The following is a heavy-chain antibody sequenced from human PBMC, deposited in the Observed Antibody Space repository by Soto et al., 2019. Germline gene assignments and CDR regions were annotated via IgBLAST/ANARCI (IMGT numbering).Heavy chain of an antibody. CDR3: AGGYYYYYGMDV. D-gene: IGHD3-16*01. V-gene: IGHV4-31*03. J-gene: IGHJ6*02. CDR2: FYYSGST. CDR1: GGSISSGGYY. Sequence: SETLSLTCTVSGGSISSGGYYWSWIRQHPGKGLEWIGYFYYSGSTYYNPSLKSRVTISVDTSKNQFPLKLSSVIAADTAVYYCAGGYYYYYGMDVWGQGTTVTVSS.